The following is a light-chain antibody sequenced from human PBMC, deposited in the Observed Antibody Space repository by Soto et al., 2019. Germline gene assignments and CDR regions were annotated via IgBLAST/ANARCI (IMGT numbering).Light chain of an antibody. Sequence: EVVLTQSPGTLSLSRGERATLSCRASQSIRSNYLAWYQQKPGQAPRLLIYGASNRATGIPDRFSGSGSGTDFALTISILEPEDFVVYYCQQYGSSPSTFGQGTKVDIK. CDR1: QSIRSNY. CDR2: GAS. J-gene: IGKJ1*01. V-gene: IGKV3-20*01. CDR3: QQYGSSPST.